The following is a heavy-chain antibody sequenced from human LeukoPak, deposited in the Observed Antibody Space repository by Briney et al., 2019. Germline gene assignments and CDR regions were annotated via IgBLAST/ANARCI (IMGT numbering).Heavy chain of an antibody. CDR1: GGSISSSSYY. Sequence: SETLSLTCTVSGGSISSSSYYWGWIRQPPGRGLEWIGSIYYSGSTYYNPSLKSRVTISVDTSKNQFSLKLSSVTAADTAVYYCARDWATVTELDYWGQGTLVTVSS. J-gene: IGHJ4*02. CDR3: ARDWATVTELDY. CDR2: IYYSGST. D-gene: IGHD4-17*01. V-gene: IGHV4-39*02.